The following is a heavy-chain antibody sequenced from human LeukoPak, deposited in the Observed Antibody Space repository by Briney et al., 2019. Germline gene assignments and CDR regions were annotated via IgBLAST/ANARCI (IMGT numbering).Heavy chain of an antibody. CDR1: GYTFTSYG. V-gene: IGHV1-18*01. CDR3: ASRTRLILDY. J-gene: IGHJ4*02. CDR2: ISAYNGNT. D-gene: IGHD3-22*01. Sequence: ASVKVSCKASGYTFTSYGISWVRQATGQGLEWMGWISAYNGNTNYAQKLQGRVTMTTNTSTSTAYMELRSLRSDDTAVYYCASRTRLILDYWGQGTLVTVSS.